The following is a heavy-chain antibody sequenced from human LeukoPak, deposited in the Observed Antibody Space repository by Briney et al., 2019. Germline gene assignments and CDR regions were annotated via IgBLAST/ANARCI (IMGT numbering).Heavy chain of an antibody. Sequence: SQTLSLTCVVSGDSVSSQNGVWQWIRQSPSRGLEWLGRTYYRSKWYNDYAESSEGRMTISQDTSKNQYSLHLNSVTPDDTAVYYCARDFGTTGWHTFDYWGQGTLVTVSS. CDR2: TYYRSKWYN. CDR3: ARDFGTTGWHTFDY. J-gene: IGHJ4*02. V-gene: IGHV6-1*01. D-gene: IGHD6-19*01. CDR1: GDSVSSQNGV.